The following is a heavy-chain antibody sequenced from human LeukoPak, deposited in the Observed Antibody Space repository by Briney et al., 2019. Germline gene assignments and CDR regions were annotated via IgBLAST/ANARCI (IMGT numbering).Heavy chain of an antibody. D-gene: IGHD3-10*01. CDR2: INPNSGGT. CDR3: ATYPHYYGSGTYYNGGFDY. V-gene: IGHV1-2*02. Sequence: ASVKVSCKASGYTFTGYYMHWVRQAPGQGLEWMGWINPNSGGTDYAQKFQGRVTMTRDTSISTAYMELRSLRSDDTAVYYCATYPHYYGSGTYYNGGFDYWGQGTLVTVSS. J-gene: IGHJ4*02. CDR1: GYTFTGYY.